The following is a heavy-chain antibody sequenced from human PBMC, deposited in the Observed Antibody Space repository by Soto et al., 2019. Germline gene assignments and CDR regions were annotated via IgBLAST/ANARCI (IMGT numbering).Heavy chain of an antibody. V-gene: IGHV1-2*02. CDR3: AADSGGGLYYYYGMDV. J-gene: IGHJ6*02. CDR2: VNPNSGGT. Sequence: GASVKVSCKASGYTFTGYYMHWVRQAPGQGLEWMGWVNPNSGGTNYAQKFQGRVTMTRDTSISTAYMELSSLRSDDTAVYYCAADSGGGLYYYYGMDVWGQGTTVTVSS. CDR1: GYTFTGYY. D-gene: IGHD5-12*01.